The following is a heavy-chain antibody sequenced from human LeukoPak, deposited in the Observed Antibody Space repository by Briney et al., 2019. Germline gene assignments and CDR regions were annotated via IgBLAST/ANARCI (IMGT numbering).Heavy chain of an antibody. V-gene: IGHV1-46*01. CDR1: GYTFTSYY. CDR2: INPSGGST. Sequence: ASVKVSCKASGYTFTSYYMHWVRQAPGQGLEWMGIINPSGGSTSYAQKFQGRVTMTRDTSTSTVYMELSSLRSEDTAVYYCATNLSGYSGYDPYYYYGMDVWGQGTTVTVSS. CDR3: ATNLSGYSGYDPYYYYGMDV. D-gene: IGHD5-12*01. J-gene: IGHJ6*02.